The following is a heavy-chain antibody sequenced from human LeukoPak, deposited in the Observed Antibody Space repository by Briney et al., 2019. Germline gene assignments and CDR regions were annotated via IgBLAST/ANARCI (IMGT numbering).Heavy chain of an antibody. V-gene: IGHV1-18*04. CDR3: ARDRRRYYGSGSYGYMDV. D-gene: IGHD3-10*01. Sequence: GASVKVSCKASGYTFTGYYIHWVRQAPGQGLEWMGWISAYNGNTNYAQKLQGRVTMTTDTSTSTAYMELRSLRSDDTAVYYCARDRRRYYGSGSYGYMDVWGKGTTVTISS. J-gene: IGHJ6*03. CDR1: GYTFTGYY. CDR2: ISAYNGNT.